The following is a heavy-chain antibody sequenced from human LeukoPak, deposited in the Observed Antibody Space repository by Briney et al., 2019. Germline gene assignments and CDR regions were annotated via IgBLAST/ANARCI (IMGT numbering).Heavy chain of an antibody. CDR3: ARGGEGYCSSTSCYRTFDY. J-gene: IGHJ4*02. Sequence: PSETLSLTCAVYGGSFSGYYWSWIRQPPGKGLEWIGEINHSGSTNYNPSLKSRVTISVDTSKNQFSLKLSSVTAADTAVYYCARGGEGYCSSTSCYRTFDYWGQGTLVTVSS. D-gene: IGHD2-2*02. V-gene: IGHV4-34*01. CDR2: INHSGST. CDR1: GGSFSGYY.